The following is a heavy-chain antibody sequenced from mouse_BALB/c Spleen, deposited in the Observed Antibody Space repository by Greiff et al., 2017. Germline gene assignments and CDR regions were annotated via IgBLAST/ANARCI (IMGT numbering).Heavy chain of an antibody. V-gene: IGHV5-17*02. CDR1: GFTFSSFG. J-gene: IGHJ4*01. Sequence: VESGGGLVQPGGSRKLSCAASGFTFSSFGMHWVRQAPEKGLEWVAYISSGSSTIYYADTVKGRFTISRDNPKNTLFLQMTSLRSEDTAMYYCARHGNYYAMDYWGQGTSVTVSS. CDR2: ISSGSSTI. D-gene: IGHD2-1*01. CDR3: ARHGNYYAMDY.